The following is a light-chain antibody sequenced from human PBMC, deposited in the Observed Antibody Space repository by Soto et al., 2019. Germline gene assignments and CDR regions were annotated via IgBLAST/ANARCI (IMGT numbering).Light chain of an antibody. CDR1: SSDVGSYNL. CDR3: SSYARSTTLF. V-gene: IGLV2-14*02. CDR2: EGS. J-gene: IGLJ1*01. Sequence: QSALTQPASVSGSPGQSITISCTGTSSDVGSYNLVSWYQQHPGKAPKLMIYEGSKRPSGVSNRFSGSKSGNTASLTISGLQAEDEADYFCSSYARSTTLFFGTGTKLTVL.